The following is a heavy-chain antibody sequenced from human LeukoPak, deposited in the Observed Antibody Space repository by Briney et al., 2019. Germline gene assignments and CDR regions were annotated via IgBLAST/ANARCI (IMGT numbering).Heavy chain of an antibody. D-gene: IGHD6-19*01. CDR2: IYYSGST. J-gene: IGHJ4*02. CDR3: ASPLKAVAGYFDY. CDR1: GGSISSSSYY. V-gene: IGHV4-39*07. Sequence: SETLSLTCTVSGGSISSSSYYWGWIRQPPGKGLEWIGSIYYSGSTYYNPSLKSRVTISVDTSKNQFSLKLSSVTAADTAVYYCASPLKAVAGYFDYWGQGTLVTVSS.